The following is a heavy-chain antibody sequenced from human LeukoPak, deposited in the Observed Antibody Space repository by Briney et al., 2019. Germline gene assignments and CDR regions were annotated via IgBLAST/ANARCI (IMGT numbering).Heavy chain of an antibody. CDR3: MRDSAF. V-gene: IGHV3-53*01. J-gene: IGHJ4*02. CDR2: IYGGGNT. Sequence: PGGSLRLSCAVSGFTVSNTFMNWVRQTPGKGLEWVPVIYGGGNTYYADSVKGRFTISRDNSKNTVFLKMNSLRAEDTAVYYCMRDSAFWGQGTLVTVSS. CDR1: GFTVSNTF.